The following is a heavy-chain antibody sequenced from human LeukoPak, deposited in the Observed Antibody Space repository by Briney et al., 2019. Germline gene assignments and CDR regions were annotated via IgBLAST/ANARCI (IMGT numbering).Heavy chain of an antibody. D-gene: IGHD3-10*02. CDR1: GFTFSSYG. J-gene: IGHJ6*04. CDR3: AELGITMIGGV. CDR2: ISSSGGNT. V-gene: IGHV3-23*01. Sequence: TGGSLRLSCAASGFTFSSYGMSWVRQAPGRGLEWVSAISSSGGNTYYADSVKGRFTISRDNAKNSLYLQMNSLRAEDTAVYYCAELGITMIGGVWGKGTTVTISS.